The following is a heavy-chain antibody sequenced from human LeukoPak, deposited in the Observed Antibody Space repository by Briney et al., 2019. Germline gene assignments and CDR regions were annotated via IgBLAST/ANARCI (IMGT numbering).Heavy chain of an antibody. Sequence: SQTLSLTCAVSGGSISSGGYSWSWIRQPPGTGLEWIGYIYHSGSTYYNPSLKSRVTISVDRSKNQFSLKLSSVTAADTAVYYCARGRSEGSEGIWFGELLGNNWFDPWGQGTLVTVSS. CDR3: ARGRSEGSEGIWFGELLGNNWFDP. CDR2: IYHSGST. V-gene: IGHV4-30-2*01. D-gene: IGHD3-10*01. J-gene: IGHJ5*02. CDR1: GGSISSGGYS.